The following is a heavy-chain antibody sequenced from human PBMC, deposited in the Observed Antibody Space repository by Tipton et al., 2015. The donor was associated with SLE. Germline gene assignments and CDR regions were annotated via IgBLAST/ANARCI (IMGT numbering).Heavy chain of an antibody. Sequence: TLSLTCTVSGGSISSHYWSWIRQPPGKGLEWIGYIYYSGSTNYNPSLKSRVTISVDTSKNQFSLKLSSVTAADTAVYYCARGDYYGPLGGYWGQGTLVTVSS. D-gene: IGHD3-10*01. J-gene: IGHJ4*02. V-gene: IGHV4-59*11. CDR1: GGSISSHY. CDR3: ARGDYYGPLGGY. CDR2: IYYSGST.